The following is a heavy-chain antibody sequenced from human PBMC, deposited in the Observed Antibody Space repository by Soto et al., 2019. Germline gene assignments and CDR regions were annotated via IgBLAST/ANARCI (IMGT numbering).Heavy chain of an antibody. D-gene: IGHD3-16*01. CDR2: ISYDGSNK. J-gene: IGHJ3*02. CDR1: GFTISSYG. Sequence: PGGTLSLSCAASGFTISSYGRHWVRQAPGKGLEWVAVISYDGSNKYYAASVKGRFTISRDNSKNTLYLQMNSLRAEDTAVYYCAKDRVVGIRITFGGVSQAFDIWGQGTMVTVSS. V-gene: IGHV3-30*18. CDR3: AKDRVVGIRITFGGVSQAFDI.